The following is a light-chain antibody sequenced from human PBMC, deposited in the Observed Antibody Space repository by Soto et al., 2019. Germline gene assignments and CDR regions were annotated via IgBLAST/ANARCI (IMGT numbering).Light chain of an antibody. CDR2: EVS. CDR3: SSYTSSSTLYVV. J-gene: IGLJ2*01. CDR1: SRDVGGYNY. V-gene: IGLV2-14*01. Sequence: QSALTQPASVSGSPGQSITISCTGTSRDVGGYNYVSWYQQHPGKAPKLMIYEVSNRPSGVSNRFSGSKSGNTASLTISGLQAEDEADYYCSSYTSSSTLYVVFGGATKLTVL.